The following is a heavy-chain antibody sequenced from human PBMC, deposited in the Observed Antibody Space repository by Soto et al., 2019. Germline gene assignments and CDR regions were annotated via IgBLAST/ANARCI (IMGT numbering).Heavy chain of an antibody. J-gene: IGHJ6*02. V-gene: IGHV4-39*01. CDR1: GGSISSSSYY. CDR3: ARQGSGSYLEPRNYYGMDV. CDR2: IYYSGST. D-gene: IGHD1-26*01. Sequence: PSETLSLTCTVSGGSISSSSYYWGWIRQPPGKGLEWIGSIYYSGSTYYNPSLKSRVTISVDTSKNQFSLKLSSVTAADTAVYYCARQGSGSYLEPRNYYGMDVWGQGTTVTVSS.